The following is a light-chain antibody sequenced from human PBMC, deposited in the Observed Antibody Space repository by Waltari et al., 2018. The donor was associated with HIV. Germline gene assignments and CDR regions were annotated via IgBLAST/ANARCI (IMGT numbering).Light chain of an antibody. CDR3: CSYTIGRTLV. CDR1: TSDVGLSNY. Sequence: QSALTQPASVSGSPGQSITISCTGTTSDVGLSNYVSWYQQHSGKAPKVMIYEVSHRPSGVSHRFSGSKSGNTASLTISGLQAEDEADYYCCSYTIGRTLVFGTGTKVAV. J-gene: IGLJ1*01. CDR2: EVS. V-gene: IGLV2-14*01.